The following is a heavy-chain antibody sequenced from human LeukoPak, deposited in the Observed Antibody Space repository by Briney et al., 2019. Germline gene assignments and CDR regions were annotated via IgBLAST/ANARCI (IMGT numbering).Heavy chain of an antibody. CDR3: ARSVGLYDNSNYYSGDFDY. D-gene: IGHD3-22*01. CDR1: GGSISSINW. Sequence: PSDTLSLTCAVSGGSISSINWWSWVRQRPGKGLEWIGEIYHSGSTNYNPSLKSRVTISVDKSKNQFSLKLSSVTAADTAVYYCARSVGLYDNSNYYSGDFDYWGQGTLVTVPS. CDR2: IYHSGST. V-gene: IGHV4-4*02. J-gene: IGHJ4*02.